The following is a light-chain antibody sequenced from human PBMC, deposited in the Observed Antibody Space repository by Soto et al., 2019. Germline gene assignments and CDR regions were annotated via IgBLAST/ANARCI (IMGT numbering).Light chain of an antibody. J-gene: IGLJ2*01. CDR2: DVS. V-gene: IGLV2-14*01. CDR1: SSDVGGYNY. CDR3: RSYTSRSTVV. Sequence: QSALTQPASVSGSPGQSITISCTGTSSDVGGYNYVSWYQQHPGKAPKLMIYDVSNRPSGVSNRFSGSKSRNPASLTISGRKAEDETDYYCRSYTSRSTVVFGGGTK.